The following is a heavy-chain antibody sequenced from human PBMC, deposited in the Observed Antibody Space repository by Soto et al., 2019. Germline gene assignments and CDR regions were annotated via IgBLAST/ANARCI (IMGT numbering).Heavy chain of an antibody. D-gene: IGHD6-13*01. Sequence: LETLCLTCSVSGGSIGGSSDYWGWIRQPPGKGLEWIGSIYYSGSTYYNPSLKSRVTISVDTSKNQFSLKLSSVTAADTAVYYCATYSSSWYVVYWGQGTLVTVSS. V-gene: IGHV4-39*01. CDR1: GGSIGGSSDY. J-gene: IGHJ4*02. CDR2: IYYSGST. CDR3: ATYSSSWYVVY.